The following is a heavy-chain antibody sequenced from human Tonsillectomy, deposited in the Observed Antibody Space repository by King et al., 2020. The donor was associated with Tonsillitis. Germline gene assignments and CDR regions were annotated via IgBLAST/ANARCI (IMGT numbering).Heavy chain of an antibody. Sequence: VQLVESGAEVKEPGESLRISCKGSGYTFTNYWITWVRQMPGKGLEWMGRIDPSDSFTDYSPPFQGRVSISADKSTGTAYLQWSSLKASDTAMYYCARLYHSRAPFDYWGQGTLVTVSS. CDR2: IDPSDSFT. J-gene: IGHJ4*02. D-gene: IGHD2-15*01. CDR1: GYTFTNYW. CDR3: ARLYHSRAPFDY. V-gene: IGHV5-10-1*03.